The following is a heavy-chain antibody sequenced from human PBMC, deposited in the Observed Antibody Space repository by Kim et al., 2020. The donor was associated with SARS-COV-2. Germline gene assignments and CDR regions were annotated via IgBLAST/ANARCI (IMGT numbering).Heavy chain of an antibody. J-gene: IGHJ4*02. D-gene: IGHD3-22*01. V-gene: IGHV3-23*01. CDR1: GFKFSTYW. CDR3: AKDEGASSGYANFDY. CDR2: ITGSGDNT. Sequence: GGSLRLSCAASGFKFSTYWMRWVRQTPGKGLVWVSAITGSGDNTYYADSAKGRITISRDNSKNTLYLQMNSLRAEDTAVYYCAKDEGASSGYANFDYWGQGTLVTVSS.